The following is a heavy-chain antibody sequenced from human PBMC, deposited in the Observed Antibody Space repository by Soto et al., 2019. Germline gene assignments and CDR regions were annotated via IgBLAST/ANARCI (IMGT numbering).Heavy chain of an antibody. J-gene: IGHJ6*02. Sequence: SETLSLTCAVSGDSISRGGYSWTWIRQPPGKALEWIGNIYDSGSTSYNPSLKSRVTMSVDTSKNQFSLRLTSVTAADTAVYFCARGSSSYYDYGMDVWGQGTTVTV. CDR3: ARGSSSYYDYGMDV. CDR2: IYDSGST. V-gene: IGHV4-30-2*01. CDR1: GDSISRGGYS. D-gene: IGHD6-6*01.